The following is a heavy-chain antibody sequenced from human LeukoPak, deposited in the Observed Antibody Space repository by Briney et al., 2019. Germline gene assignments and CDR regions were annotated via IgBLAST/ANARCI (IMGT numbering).Heavy chain of an antibody. Sequence: GGSLRLSCAASGFTFSSYGMHWVRQAPGKGLEWVAFIRYDGSNKYYADSVKGRFTISRDNSKNTLYLQMNSLRSEDTAVYYCARFLGPYSSSSDRYFDYWGQGTLVTVSS. J-gene: IGHJ4*02. V-gene: IGHV3-30*02. CDR3: ARFLGPYSSSSDRYFDY. D-gene: IGHD6-6*01. CDR1: GFTFSSYG. CDR2: IRYDGSNK.